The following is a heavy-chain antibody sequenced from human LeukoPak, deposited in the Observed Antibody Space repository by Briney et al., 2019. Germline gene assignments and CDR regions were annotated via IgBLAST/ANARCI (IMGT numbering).Heavy chain of an antibody. CDR2: IYAGGTT. CDR3: ARGRSRSSSGWYFDY. V-gene: IGHV3-53*01. D-gene: IGHD3-22*01. J-gene: IGHJ4*02. CDR1: GFSVSGNF. Sequence: GGSLRLSCTASGFSVSGNFMTWVRQAPGKGLEWISFIYAGGTTSYADSVKGRFTLSRNNSKNTIYLQLNSLRVEDTAVYYCARGRSRSSSGWYFDYWGQGTLVTVSS.